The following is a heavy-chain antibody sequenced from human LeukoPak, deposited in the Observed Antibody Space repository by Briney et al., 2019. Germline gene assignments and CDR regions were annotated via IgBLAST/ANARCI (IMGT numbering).Heavy chain of an antibody. CDR1: GFTFSSYA. CDR2: ISYDGSNK. Sequence: GGSLRLSCAASGFTFSSYAMHWVRQAPGKGLEWVAVISYDGSNKYYADSVKGRFTISRDNSKNTLYLQMNSLRAEDTAVYYCAREVGVQLWLNYYGMDVWGQGTTVTVSS. CDR3: AREVGVQLWLNYYGMDV. J-gene: IGHJ6*02. D-gene: IGHD5-18*01. V-gene: IGHV3-30*04.